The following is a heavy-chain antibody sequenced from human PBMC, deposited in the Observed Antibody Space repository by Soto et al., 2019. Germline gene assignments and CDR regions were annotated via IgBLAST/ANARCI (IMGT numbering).Heavy chain of an antibody. CDR3: AREGRSLNWFDP. J-gene: IGHJ5*02. V-gene: IGHV3-48*02. CDR2: ISSSSSTI. Sequence: EVQLVESGGGLVQPGGSLRLSCAASGFTFSSYSMNWVRQAPGKGLVWVSYISSSSSTIYYADSVKGRFTISRDNAKNSLYLQMNSLRDEDTAVSYCAREGRSLNWFDPWGQGTLVTVSS. D-gene: IGHD1-26*01. CDR1: GFTFSSYS.